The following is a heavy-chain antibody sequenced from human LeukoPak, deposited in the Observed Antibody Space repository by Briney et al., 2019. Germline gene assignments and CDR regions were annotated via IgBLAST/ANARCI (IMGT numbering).Heavy chain of an antibody. V-gene: IGHV3-23*01. J-gene: IGHJ5*02. Sequence: GRSLRLSCEASGFSFGDYAMHWVRQAPGKGLEWVSAISGSGGSTYYADSVKGRFTISRDNSKNTLYLQMNSLRAEDTAVYYCAKEASGNYYGSGSYFGPFDPWGQGTLVTVSS. CDR1: GFSFGDYA. CDR2: ISGSGGST. D-gene: IGHD3-10*01. CDR3: AKEASGNYYGSGSYFGPFDP.